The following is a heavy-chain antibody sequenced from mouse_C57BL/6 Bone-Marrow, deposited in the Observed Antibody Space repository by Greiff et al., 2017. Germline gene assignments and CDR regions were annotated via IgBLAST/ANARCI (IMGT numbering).Heavy chain of an antibody. CDR2: IRLKSDNYAT. V-gene: IGHV6-3*01. D-gene: IGHD1-1*01. CDR1: GFTFSNYW. J-gene: IGHJ2*01. Sequence: EVKLEESGGGLVQPGGSMKLSCVASGFTFSNYWMNWVRQSPEKGLEWVAQIRLKSDNYATHYAESVKGRFTISRDDSKSSVYLQMNNLRAEDTGIYYCTGRGYGSSYDYWGQGTTLTVSS. CDR3: TGRGYGSSYDY.